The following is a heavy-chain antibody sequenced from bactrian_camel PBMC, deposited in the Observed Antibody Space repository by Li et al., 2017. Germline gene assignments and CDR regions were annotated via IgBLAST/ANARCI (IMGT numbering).Heavy chain of an antibody. CDR3: AADWAPGENWVRSALNNPQIYNY. V-gene: IGHV3S53*01. CDR1: GYRVSRSC. CDR2: IAIPGGKT. J-gene: IGHJ4*01. Sequence: QVQLVESGGGSVQAGGSLTLSCAASGYRVSRSCMGWFRQAPGKQREGVASIAIPGGKTLYADSVKGRFTVSQHNAKNTVYLQMNSLKPEDTAMYYCAADWAPGENWVRSALNNPQIYNYWGPGTQVTVS. D-gene: IGHD3*01.